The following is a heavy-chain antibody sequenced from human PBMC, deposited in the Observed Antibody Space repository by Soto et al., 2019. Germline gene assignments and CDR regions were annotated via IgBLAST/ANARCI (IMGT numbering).Heavy chain of an antibody. CDR2: IRQDGSEK. D-gene: IGHD3-3*01. Sequence: PGGSLRLSCAASGFTFSSYWMSWVRQAPGKGLEWVANIRQDGSEKYYVDSVKGRFTISRDNAKNSLYLQMNSLRAEDTAVYYCARELFWSGYYIDYWGQGTLVTVSS. CDR3: ARELFWSGYYIDY. J-gene: IGHJ4*02. CDR1: GFTFSSYW. V-gene: IGHV3-7*03.